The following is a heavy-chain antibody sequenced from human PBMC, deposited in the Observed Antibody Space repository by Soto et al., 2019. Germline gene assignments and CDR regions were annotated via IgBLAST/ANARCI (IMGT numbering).Heavy chain of an antibody. V-gene: IGHV1-69*01. CDR3: AIRTIAAAGTPNYYYGMDV. CDR1: GGTFSSYA. J-gene: IGHJ6*02. D-gene: IGHD6-13*01. CDR2: IIPIFGTA. Sequence: QVQLVQSGAEVKKPGSSVKVSCKASGGTFSSYAISWVRQAPGQGLEWMGRIIPIFGTANYAQKFQGRVTITADESTSTAYMELSSLRSEDTAVYYCAIRTIAAAGTPNYYYGMDVWGQGTTVTVSS.